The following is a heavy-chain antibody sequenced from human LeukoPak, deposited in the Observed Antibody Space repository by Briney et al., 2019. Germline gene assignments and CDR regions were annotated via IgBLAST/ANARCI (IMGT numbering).Heavy chain of an antibody. CDR1: GFTFTSSA. CDR2: IVVGSGNT. CDR3: AAVTPMGSGSYYRDY. J-gene: IGHJ4*02. D-gene: IGHD1-26*01. V-gene: IGHV1-58*02. Sequence: SVKVSCKASGFTFTSSAMQWVRQARGQRLEWIGWIVVGSGNTNYAQKFQERVTITRDMSTSTAYMELSSLRFEDTAVYYCAAVTPMGSGSYYRDYWGQGTLVTVSS.